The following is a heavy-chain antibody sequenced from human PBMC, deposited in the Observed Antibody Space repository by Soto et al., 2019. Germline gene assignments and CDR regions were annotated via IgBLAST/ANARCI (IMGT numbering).Heavy chain of an antibody. Sequence: SGPTLVNPTQTLTLTCTFSGLSLSSTGVGVGWIRQPPGKALEWLALIYWDDDKRYSPSLKSRLTITKDTSKNQVVLTMTNMDPVDTATYYCVQSRCGGDCLQSYSSHSYYGLDVWGQGTTVTVSS. V-gene: IGHV2-5*02. J-gene: IGHJ6*02. CDR2: IYWDDDK. D-gene: IGHD2-21*02. CDR3: VQSRCGGDCLQSYSSHSYYGLDV. CDR1: GLSLSSTGVG.